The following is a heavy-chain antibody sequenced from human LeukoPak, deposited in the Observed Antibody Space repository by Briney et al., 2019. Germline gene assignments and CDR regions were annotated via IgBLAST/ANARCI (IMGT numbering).Heavy chain of an antibody. V-gene: IGHV3-23*01. CDR3: AKDPIQLWMEGYFYFDY. CDR2: ISGSGGST. Sequence: GGSLRLSCAASGFTFSSYAMSWVRQAPGKGLEWVSAISGSGGSTYYADSVKGRFTISRDNSKNTLYLQMNSLRAEDTAVYYCAKDPIQLWMEGYFYFDYWGQGTLVTVSS. D-gene: IGHD5-18*01. CDR1: GFTFSSYA. J-gene: IGHJ4*02.